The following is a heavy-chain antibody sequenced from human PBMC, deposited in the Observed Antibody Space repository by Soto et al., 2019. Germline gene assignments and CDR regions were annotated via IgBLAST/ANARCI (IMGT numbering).Heavy chain of an antibody. CDR3: ARDMYPGRSTRCPQFAP. CDR2: IWYDGSNK. Sequence: GGSLRLSCAASGFTFSSYGMHWVRQAPGKGLEWVAVIWYDGSNKYYADSVKGRFTISRDNSKNTLYLQMNSLRAEDTAVYYCARDMYPGRSTRCPQFAPWGQGTLVPVSS. V-gene: IGHV3-33*01. D-gene: IGHD2-2*01. CDR1: GFTFSSYG. J-gene: IGHJ5*02.